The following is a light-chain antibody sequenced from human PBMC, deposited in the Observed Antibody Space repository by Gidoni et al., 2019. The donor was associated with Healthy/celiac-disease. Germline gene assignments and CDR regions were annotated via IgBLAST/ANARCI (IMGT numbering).Light chain of an antibody. CDR3: SSYTSSSTLCV. V-gene: IGLV2-14*03. J-gene: IGLJ2*01. Sequence: QSALPQPASVSGSPGQSITISCTGPSSDVGGYNYVSWYQQHPGKAPKLMIYDVSNRPSGVSNRFSGSKSGNTASLTISGLQAEDEADYYCSSYTSSSTLCVFGGGTKLTVL. CDR1: SSDVGGYNY. CDR2: DVS.